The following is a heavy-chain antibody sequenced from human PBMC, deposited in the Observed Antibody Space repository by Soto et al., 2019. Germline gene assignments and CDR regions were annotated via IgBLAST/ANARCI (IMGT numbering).Heavy chain of an antibody. CDR2: INHSGST. CDR1: GGSFSGYY. J-gene: IGHJ4*02. CDR3: ATGYGSGT. Sequence: SETLSLTCAVYGGSFSGYYWSWIRQPPGKGLEWIGEINHSGSTNYNPSLKSRVTISVDTSKNQFSLKLSSVTAADTAVYYCATGYGSGTWGQGTLVTVSS. V-gene: IGHV4-34*01. D-gene: IGHD3-10*01.